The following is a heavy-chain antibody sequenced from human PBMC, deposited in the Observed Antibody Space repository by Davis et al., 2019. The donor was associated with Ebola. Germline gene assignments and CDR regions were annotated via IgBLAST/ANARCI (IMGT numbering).Heavy chain of an antibody. J-gene: IGHJ4*02. D-gene: IGHD6-13*01. CDR1: GYTFTNYG. V-gene: IGHV1-18*01. CDR2: ISAYNGNT. CDR3: VRDQGIITAAGRWTY. Sequence: ASVQVSCKTSGYTFTNYGIAWVRQAPGQGLEWMGWISAYNGNTNYAQNLQGRVTMTTDTSTRIAHMELRGLRSDDTAVYYCVRDQGIITAAGRWTYWGQGTLVTVSS.